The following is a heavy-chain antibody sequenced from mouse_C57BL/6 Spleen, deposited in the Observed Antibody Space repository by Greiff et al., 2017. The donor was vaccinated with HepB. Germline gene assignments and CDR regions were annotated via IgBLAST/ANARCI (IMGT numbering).Heavy chain of an antibody. CDR2: IDPSDSYT. D-gene: IGHD2-4*01. CDR3: ARGYYDYDEFAY. CDR1: GYTFTSYW. J-gene: IGHJ3*01. Sequence: QVQLQQPGAELVMPGASVKLSCKASGYTFTSYWMHWVKQRPGQGLEWIGEIDPSDSYTNYNQKFKGKSTLTVDKSSSTAYMQLSSLTSEDSAVYYCARGYYDYDEFAYWGQGTLVTVSA. V-gene: IGHV1-69*01.